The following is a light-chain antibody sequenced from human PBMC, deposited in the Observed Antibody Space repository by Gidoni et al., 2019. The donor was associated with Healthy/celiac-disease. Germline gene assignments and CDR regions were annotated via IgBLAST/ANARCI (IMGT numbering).Light chain of an antibody. V-gene: IGKV1-5*03. CDR2: KAS. CDR1: QSISSW. CDR3: QQYNSYWLT. J-gene: IGKJ4*01. Sequence: DIQMTQSPSTLSASVGDRVTITCRASQSISSWLAWYQQKPGKAPKLLIYKASSLESGVPSRFRGSGSGTEFTLTISSLQPDDFATYYCQQYNSYWLTFXGXTKVEIQ.